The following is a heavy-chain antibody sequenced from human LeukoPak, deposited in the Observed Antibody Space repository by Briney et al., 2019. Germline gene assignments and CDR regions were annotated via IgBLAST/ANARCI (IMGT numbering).Heavy chain of an antibody. CDR1: GVSISSSY. CDR2: IYYSGST. J-gene: IGHJ4*02. D-gene: IGHD3-22*01. CDR3: ARHIGTHSSGYNPL. Sequence: KPSETLSLTFSVSGVSISSSYWSWIRQPPGKGLEWIGYIYYSGSTNYNPSLKSRVTISVDTSKNPFSLILSSVTAADTAVYYCARHIGTHSSGYNPLWGRGTLVTVSS. V-gene: IGHV4-59*08.